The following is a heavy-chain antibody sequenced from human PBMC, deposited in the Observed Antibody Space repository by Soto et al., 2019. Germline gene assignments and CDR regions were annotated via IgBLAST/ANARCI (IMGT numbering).Heavy chain of an antibody. CDR1: GGSFSGHY. Sequence: QVQLQQWGAGLLKPSETLSLTCAVYGGSFSGHYWNWIRQPPGKGLEGIGETRHSGSTNYNPSLKSRVTISKDPSKNQFSLELSSVTAADTAVYYCARGGYSGYDWGSSYGNFDYWGQGTLVTVSS. CDR2: TRHSGST. D-gene: IGHD5-12*01. J-gene: IGHJ4*02. CDR3: ARGGYSGYDWGSSYGNFDY. V-gene: IGHV4-34*01.